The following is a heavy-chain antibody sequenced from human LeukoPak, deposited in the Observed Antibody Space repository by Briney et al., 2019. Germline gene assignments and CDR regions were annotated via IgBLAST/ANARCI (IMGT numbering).Heavy chain of an antibody. CDR2: ISGSGGST. CDR1: GFTCSSYA. V-gene: IGHV3-23*01. CDR3: ARDIAVAGTDY. J-gene: IGHJ4*02. Sequence: GGSLRLSCAASGFTCSSYAMSWVRQAPGKGLEWVSAISGSGGSTYYADSVKGRFTISRDNSKNTLYLQMNSLRAEDTAVYYCARDIAVAGTDYWGQGTLVTVSS. D-gene: IGHD6-19*01.